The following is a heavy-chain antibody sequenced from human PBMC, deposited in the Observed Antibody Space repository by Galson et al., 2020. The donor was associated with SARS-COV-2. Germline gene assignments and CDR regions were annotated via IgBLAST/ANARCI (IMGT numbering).Heavy chain of an antibody. D-gene: IGHD5-12*01. CDR2: IYYSGST. CDR1: AGSISSSGYY. J-gene: IGHJ5*02. V-gene: IGHV4-39*07. CDR3: AREYSGYDRGNWFDP. Sequence: ASETLSLTCTVSAGSISSSGYYWGWIRQPPGKGLEWIGNIYYSGSTYYNPSLKSRVTISVDTSKNQFSLKLSSVTAADTAVYYCAREYSGYDRGNWFDPWGQGTLVTVSS.